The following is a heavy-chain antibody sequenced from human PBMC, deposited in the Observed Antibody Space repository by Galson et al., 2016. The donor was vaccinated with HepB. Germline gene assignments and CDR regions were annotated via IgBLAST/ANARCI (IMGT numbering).Heavy chain of an antibody. CDR1: GYIFSRYG. J-gene: IGHJ4*02. CDR3: ARSPARIEVAATNPHCFDS. Sequence: SVKVSCKASGYIFSRYGISWVRKAPGQGLEWMGWVSTYNGDTNYAQNFRGRVTMATDTSTTTAYMDLRSLASDDTAVYYCARSPARIEVAATNPHCFDSWGQGTLVTVSS. CDR2: VSTYNGDT. V-gene: IGHV1-18*01. D-gene: IGHD6-19*01.